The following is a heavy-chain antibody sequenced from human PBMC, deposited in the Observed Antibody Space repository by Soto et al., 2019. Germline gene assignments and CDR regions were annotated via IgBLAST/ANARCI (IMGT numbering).Heavy chain of an antibody. Sequence: SVTLSLTCAVYGGSFSGYYWSWIRQPPGKGLEWIGYIYYSGSTNYNPSLKSRVTISVDTSKNQFSLKLSSVTAADTAVYYCARELALAAGLSYWGQGTLVTVSS. CDR1: GGSFSGYY. V-gene: IGHV4-59*01. J-gene: IGHJ4*02. CDR3: ARELALAAGLSY. D-gene: IGHD6-13*01. CDR2: IYYSGST.